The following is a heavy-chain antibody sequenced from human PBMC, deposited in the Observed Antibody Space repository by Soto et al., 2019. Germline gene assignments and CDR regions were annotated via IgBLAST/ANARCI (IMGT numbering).Heavy chain of an antibody. D-gene: IGHD6-19*01. Sequence: QVQLVQSGAEVKQPGASVKVSCKASGYTFTSYDINWVRQATGQGLEWMGWMNPNSGNTGYAQKFQGRVTMTRNTSISTAYMELSSLSSEDTAVYYCAGEWSRGWYVDYWGQGTLVTVSS. CDR2: MNPNSGNT. V-gene: IGHV1-8*01. CDR1: GYTFTSYD. CDR3: AGEWSRGWYVDY. J-gene: IGHJ4*02.